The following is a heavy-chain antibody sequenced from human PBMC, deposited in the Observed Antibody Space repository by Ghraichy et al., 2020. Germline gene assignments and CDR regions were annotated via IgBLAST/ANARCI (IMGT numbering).Heavy chain of an antibody. V-gene: IGHV3-33*01. Sequence: GGYLRLSCAASGFTFRDYGMHWVRQAPGTGLEWVAFIWYDGSNKYYADSVRGRFTISRDNSKNTLYLQMNILRAEDTAVYYCARAEVGDLFNWCDPWGQGTLVIVSS. D-gene: IGHD3-10*01. CDR3: ARAEVGDLFNWCDP. CDR2: IWYDGSNK. J-gene: IGHJ5*02. CDR1: GFTFRDYG.